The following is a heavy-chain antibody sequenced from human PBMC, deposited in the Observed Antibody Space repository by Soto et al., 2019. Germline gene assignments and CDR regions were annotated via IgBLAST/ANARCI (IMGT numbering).Heavy chain of an antibody. D-gene: IGHD5-12*01. V-gene: IGHV1-18*04. CDR1: GCSFTGYG. J-gene: IGHJ3*01. CDR2: ITTYNGDT. Sequence: QVQLVQSGGEVKKPGASVKVSCKASGCSFTGYGINWVRQAPGQGPEWLGRITTYNGDTNYAQNFQGRLTMTTDTSTGTTYMELRSLRSDDTAVYYCARGRGYSLIPVVDDAVDVWGQGTLVTVSS. CDR3: ARGRGYSLIPVVDDAVDV.